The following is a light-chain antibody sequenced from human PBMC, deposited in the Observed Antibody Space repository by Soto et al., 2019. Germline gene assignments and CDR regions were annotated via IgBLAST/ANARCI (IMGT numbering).Light chain of an antibody. J-gene: IGKJ4*01. Sequence: IQVTQSPSSLSASLGDRVTITCRTRHGMRSALGWYQQKPGKAPKLLIYAASSLQSGVPSTFSGSGSGTDFTLTISSLQPEDFATYYCQQSYSTPLTFGGGTKVDIK. CDR3: QQSYSTPLT. V-gene: IGKV1-39*01. CDR2: AAS. CDR1: HGMRSA.